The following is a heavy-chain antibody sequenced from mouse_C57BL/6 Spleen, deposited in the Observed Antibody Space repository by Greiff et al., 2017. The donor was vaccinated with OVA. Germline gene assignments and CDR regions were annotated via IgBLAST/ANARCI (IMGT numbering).Heavy chain of an antibody. CDR3: ASPLYSDGSSSDLFSYAGDY. CDR1: GFTFSDYY. D-gene: IGHD1-1*01. J-gene: IGHJ4*01. Sequence: EVMLVESGGGLVQPGGSLKLSCAASGFTFSDYYMYWVRQTPEKRLEWVAYISNGGGSTYYPDTVKGRFTISRDNAKNTLYLQMSRLKSEDTAMYYGASPLYSDGSSSDLFSYAGDYWGQETQPPVPS. V-gene: IGHV5-12*01. CDR2: ISNGGGST.